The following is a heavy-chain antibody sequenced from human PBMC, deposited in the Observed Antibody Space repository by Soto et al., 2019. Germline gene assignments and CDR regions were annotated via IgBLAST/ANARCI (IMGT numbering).Heavy chain of an antibody. CDR1: DTTHW. V-gene: IGHV5-51*01. CDR2: IYPGDSDT. CDR3: ARLVNYYFGMDV. J-gene: IGHJ6*02. Sequence: LGESLKISCKASDTTHWIGWVRQKPGKGLEWMGIIYPGDSDTKYSPSFQGQVTISVDKSISIAYLHWSSLKASDTATYYCARLVNYYFGMDVWGLGTTVTVSS.